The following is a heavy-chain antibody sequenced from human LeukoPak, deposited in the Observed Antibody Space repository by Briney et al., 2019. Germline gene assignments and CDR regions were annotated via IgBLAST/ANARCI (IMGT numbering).Heavy chain of an antibody. V-gene: IGHV3-48*01. J-gene: IGHJ4*02. CDR3: AKVRFNWNDGVDY. CDR2: ISSRSSTI. CDR1: GFTSSTYP. D-gene: IGHD1-20*01. Sequence: GGSLRLSCAASGFTSSTYPMNWVRQAPGKGLEWVSYISSRSSTIYYADSVKGRFTVSRDNSKNTLYLQMNSLRPEDTGVYFCAKVRFNWNDGVDYWGQGALVTVSS.